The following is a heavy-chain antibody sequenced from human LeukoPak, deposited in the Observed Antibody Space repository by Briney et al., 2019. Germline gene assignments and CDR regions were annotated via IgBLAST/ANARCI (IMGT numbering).Heavy chain of an antibody. Sequence: TGGSLRLSCAASGFTFSNAWMSWDRQAPGKGLEWVGRIKSKTDGGTTDYAAPVKGRFTISRDDSKNTLYLQMNSLKTEDTAVYYCTTDYPVLLWFGELIDYWGQGTLVTVSS. D-gene: IGHD3-10*01. J-gene: IGHJ4*02. CDR3: TTDYPVLLWFGELIDY. CDR1: GFTFSNAW. CDR2: IKSKTDGGTT. V-gene: IGHV3-15*01.